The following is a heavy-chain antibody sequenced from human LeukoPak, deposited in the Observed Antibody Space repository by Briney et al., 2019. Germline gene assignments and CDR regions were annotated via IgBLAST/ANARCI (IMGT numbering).Heavy chain of an antibody. D-gene: IGHD4-23*01. J-gene: IGHJ4*02. CDR1: GFTLSSYW. Sequence: GGSLRLSCAASGFTLSSYWVSWVRPAPGEGLEWVARIKQDGSEKHYMDSVKGRFTISRDNAKNSVYLQMNTLRAEDTAVYYCARYIETPRRDLDYWGQGTLVTVSS. CDR2: IKQDGSEK. V-gene: IGHV3-7*01. CDR3: ARYIETPRRDLDY.